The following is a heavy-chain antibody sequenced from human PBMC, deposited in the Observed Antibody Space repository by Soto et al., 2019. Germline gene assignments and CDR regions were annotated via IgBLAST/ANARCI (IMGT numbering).Heavy chain of an antibody. D-gene: IGHD5-12*01. CDR2: ISAYNGNT. CDR3: ARDDSGYDLGDYFDY. CDR1: GYTFTSYG. Sequence: ASVKVSCNASGYTFTSYGISWVRQAPGQGLEWMGWISAYNGNTNYAQKLQGRVTMTTDTSTSTAYMELRSLRSDDTAVYYCARDDSGYDLGDYFDYWGQGTLVTVSS. V-gene: IGHV1-18*01. J-gene: IGHJ4*02.